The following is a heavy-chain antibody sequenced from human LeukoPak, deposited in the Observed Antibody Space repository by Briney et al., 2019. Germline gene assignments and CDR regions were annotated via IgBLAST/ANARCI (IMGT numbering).Heavy chain of an antibody. CDR1: GYTFTSYD. V-gene: IGHV1-8*01. J-gene: IGHJ5*02. CDR2: MNPNSGNT. Sequence: ASVKVSCKASGYTFTSYDINWVRQATGQGLEWMGWMNPNSGNTGYAQKFQGRVTMTRNTSISTAYMELSSLRSEDTAVYYCAREGPTGIAAAGTRVNWFDPWGQGTLVTVSS. CDR3: AREGPTGIAAAGTRVNWFDP. D-gene: IGHD6-13*01.